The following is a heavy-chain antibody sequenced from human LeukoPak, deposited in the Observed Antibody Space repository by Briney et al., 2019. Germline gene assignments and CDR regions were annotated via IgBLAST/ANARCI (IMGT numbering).Heavy chain of an antibody. J-gene: IGHJ4*02. Sequence: GRSLRLSRAASGFTFSSYAMHWVRQAPGKGLERVAVISYDGSNKYYADPVKDRFTISRDNSKNTLYLQMNSLRGEDTALFYCARDTPYSSGWYWYDYWGQGTLVTVS. CDR1: GFTFSSYA. V-gene: IGHV3-30*14. CDR2: ISYDGSNK. CDR3: ARDTPYSSGWYWYDY. D-gene: IGHD6-19*01.